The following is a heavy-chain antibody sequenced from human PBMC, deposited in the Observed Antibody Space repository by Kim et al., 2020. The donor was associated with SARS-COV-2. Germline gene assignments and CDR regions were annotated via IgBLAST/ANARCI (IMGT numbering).Heavy chain of an antibody. J-gene: IGHJ6*02. CDR1: GYTFTSYD. D-gene: IGHD3-22*01. V-gene: IGHV1-8*02. CDR2: MNPNSGNT. Sequence: ASVKVSCKASGYTFTSYDINWVRQATGQGLEWMGWMNPNSGNTGYAHKFQGRVTMTRNTSISTSYMELSSLRSEDTAVYYCARGLLRTMIVVVITTYYYYGMDVWGQGTTVTVSS. CDR3: ARGLLRTMIVVVITTYYYYGMDV.